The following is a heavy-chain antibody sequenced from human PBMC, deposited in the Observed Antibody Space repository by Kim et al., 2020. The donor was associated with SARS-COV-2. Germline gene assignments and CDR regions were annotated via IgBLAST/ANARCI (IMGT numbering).Heavy chain of an antibody. CDR3: ARDSGRNGHYDSSGYYYVGAFDI. Sequence: SETLSLICTVSGGSISSGSYYWSWIRQPAGKGLEWIGRIYTSGSTNYNPSLKSRVTISVDTSKNQFSLKLSSVTAADTAVYYCARDSGRNGHYDSSGYYYVGAFDIWGQGTMVTVSS. V-gene: IGHV4-61*02. J-gene: IGHJ3*02. CDR1: GGSISSGSYY. D-gene: IGHD3-22*01. CDR2: IYTSGST.